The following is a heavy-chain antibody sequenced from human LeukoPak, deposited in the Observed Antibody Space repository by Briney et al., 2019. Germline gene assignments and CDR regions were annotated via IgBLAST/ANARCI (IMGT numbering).Heavy chain of an antibody. Sequence: GRSLRLSCAASGFTFSDYYMTWIRQAPGKGLEWISYISTSAGTIYYADSVKGRFTISRDNTKNSLYLQMNSLRAEDTAVYYCARDAIDSSGFDFDYWGQGTLVTVSS. D-gene: IGHD3-22*01. V-gene: IGHV3-11*01. CDR1: GFTFSDYY. CDR3: ARDAIDSSGFDFDY. J-gene: IGHJ4*02. CDR2: ISTSAGTI.